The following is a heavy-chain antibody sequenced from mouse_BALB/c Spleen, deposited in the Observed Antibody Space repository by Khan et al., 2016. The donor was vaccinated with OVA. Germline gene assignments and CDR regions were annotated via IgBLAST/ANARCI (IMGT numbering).Heavy chain of an antibody. CDR3: ARLEDK. V-gene: IGHV2-9*02. Sequence: QVQLQQSGPGLVAPSQSLSITCTVSGFSLTSYCVHWVRQPPGKGLEWLGVICAGGSTNYNSALMSRMSISKDNSKSQVYLKMNSLQTDDTAMYYCARLEDKWGQGTTLTVSA. CDR1: GFSLTSYC. CDR2: ICAGGST. J-gene: IGHJ2*01.